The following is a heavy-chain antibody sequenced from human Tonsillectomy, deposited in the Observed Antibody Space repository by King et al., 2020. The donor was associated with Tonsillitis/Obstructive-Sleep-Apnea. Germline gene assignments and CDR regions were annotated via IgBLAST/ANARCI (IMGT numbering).Heavy chain of an antibody. D-gene: IGHD3-22*01. CDR1: GFTFSSYG. CDR3: ARDGPSYYDSSGYFKTGAFDI. Sequence: QLVQSGGGVVQPGRSLRLSCAASGFTFSSYGMHWVRQAPGKGLEWVAVISYDGSNKYYADSVKGRFTISRDNSKNTLYLQMNSLRAEDTAVYYCARDGPSYYDSSGYFKTGAFDIWGQGTMVTVSS. J-gene: IGHJ3*02. CDR2: ISYDGSNK. V-gene: IGHV3-33*01.